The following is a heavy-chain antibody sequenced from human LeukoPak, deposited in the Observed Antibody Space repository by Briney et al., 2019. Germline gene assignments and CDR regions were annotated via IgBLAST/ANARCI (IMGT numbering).Heavy chain of an antibody. CDR2: IIPILGIA. Sequence: GRIIPILGIANYAQKFQGRVTITADKSTSTAYMELSSLRSEDTAVYYCARDRWGSTSPGDYWGQGTLVTVSS. J-gene: IGHJ4*02. V-gene: IGHV1-69*04. CDR3: ARDRWGSTSPGDY. D-gene: IGHD2-2*01.